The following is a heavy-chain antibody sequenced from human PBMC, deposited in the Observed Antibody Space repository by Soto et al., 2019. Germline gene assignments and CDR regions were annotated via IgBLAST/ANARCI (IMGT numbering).Heavy chain of an antibody. Sequence: QEQLVQSGAEVKKPGSSVKVSCKASGGLFSSYPISWVRQVPGQGLEWMGGIIPVFQTAYYTQRFQGRVTITADESTNKAYMELSSLRSDDTAIYYCARGGSGYTWFNEFWGQGTLVTVSS. CDR2: IIPVFQTA. D-gene: IGHD3-22*01. CDR1: GGLFSSYP. J-gene: IGHJ4*02. V-gene: IGHV1-69*01. CDR3: ARGGSGYTWFNEF.